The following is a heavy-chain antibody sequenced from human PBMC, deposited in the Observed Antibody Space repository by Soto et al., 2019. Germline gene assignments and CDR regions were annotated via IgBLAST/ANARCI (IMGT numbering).Heavy chain of an antibody. CDR1: GGTFGRYT. Sequence: QVQLVQSGAEVKKPGSSVKVSCKASGGTFGRYTLSWVRQAPGQGLEWMGWIIPILETANYARRFQGRLTITADTSTGTAYMDLSGLKSDDTGVYYCARGGKLGGDLDVWGKGNPVTVSS. J-gene: IGHJ6*04. CDR3: ARGGKLGGDLDV. CDR2: IIPILETA. D-gene: IGHD3-10*01. V-gene: IGHV1-69*08.